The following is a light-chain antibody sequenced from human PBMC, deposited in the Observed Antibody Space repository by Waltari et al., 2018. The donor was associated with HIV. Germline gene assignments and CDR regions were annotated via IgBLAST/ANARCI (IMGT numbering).Light chain of an antibody. V-gene: IGLV1-44*01. CDR3: ATWDDSLSGWV. CDR2: STD. CDR1: SSNIGRNS. J-gene: IGLJ3*02. Sequence: QSVLTQPPSASGTPGQRVTISCSGSSSNIGRNSVNWYQQVPGTAPKLLIHSTDQRPSGVPDRLSASKSGTSASLAISGVQSEDEANYYCATWDDSLSGWVFGGGTKLTVL.